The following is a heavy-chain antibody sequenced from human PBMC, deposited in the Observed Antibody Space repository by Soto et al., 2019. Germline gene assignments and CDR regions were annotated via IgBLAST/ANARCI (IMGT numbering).Heavy chain of an antibody. D-gene: IGHD3-10*01. CDR2: IIPIFGTA. CDR1: GGTFSSYA. V-gene: IGHV1-69*01. Sequence: QVQLVQSGAEVKKPGSSVKVSCKASGGTFSSYAISWVRQAPGQGLEWMGGIIPIFGTANYAQKFQGRVTITGDESTSTAYMGRSSLRSEDTAVYYCARGGYGSGSPTIGGMAVWGQGTTVTVSS. J-gene: IGHJ6*02. CDR3: ARGGYGSGSPTIGGMAV.